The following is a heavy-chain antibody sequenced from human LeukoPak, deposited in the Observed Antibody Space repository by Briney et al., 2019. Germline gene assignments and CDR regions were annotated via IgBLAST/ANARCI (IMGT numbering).Heavy chain of an antibody. CDR3: ARGYQYYYDSSGYYPFDY. J-gene: IGHJ4*02. CDR2: IYYSGST. CDR1: GGSISTYY. V-gene: IGHV4-59*01. D-gene: IGHD3-22*01. Sequence: SETLSLTCTVSGGSISTYYWSCIRQPPGKGLEWIGYIYYSGSTNYNPSLKSRVTISVDTSKNQFSLKLSSVTAADTAVYYCARGYQYYYDSSGYYPFDYWGQGTLVTVSS.